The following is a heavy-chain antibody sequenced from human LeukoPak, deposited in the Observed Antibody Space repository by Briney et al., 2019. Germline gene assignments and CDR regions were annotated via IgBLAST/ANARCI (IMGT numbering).Heavy chain of an antibody. D-gene: IGHD5-18*01. CDR2: INPNSGGT. CDR3: ARRGYSYGWGDY. V-gene: IGHV1-2*02. CDR1: GYTFTGYY. Sequence: ASVKVSCKASGYTFTGYYMHWVRQAPGQGLEWMGWINPNSGGTNYAQKFQGRVTMTRDMSTSTVYMELSSLRSEDTAVYYCARRGYSYGWGDYWGQGTLVTVSS. J-gene: IGHJ4*02.